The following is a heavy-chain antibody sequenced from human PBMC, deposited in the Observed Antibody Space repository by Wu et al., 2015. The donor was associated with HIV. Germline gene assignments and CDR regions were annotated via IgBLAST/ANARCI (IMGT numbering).Heavy chain of an antibody. D-gene: IGHD4-17*01. J-gene: IGHJ6*02. CDR3: ATHHFTYGDYAYYYYGMDV. CDR1: GYTFTDYY. CDR2: VDPEDGET. Sequence: EVQLVQSGAEVKKPGATVKISCKVSGYTFTDYYMHWVQQAPGKGLEWMGLVDPEDGETIYAEKFQGRVTITADTSTDTAYMELSSLRSEDTAVYYCATHHFTYGDYAYYYYGMDVWGQGTTVTVS. V-gene: IGHV1-69-2*01.